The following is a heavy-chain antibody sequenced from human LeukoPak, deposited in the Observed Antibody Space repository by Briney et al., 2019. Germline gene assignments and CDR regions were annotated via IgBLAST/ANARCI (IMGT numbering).Heavy chain of an antibody. J-gene: IGHJ4*02. CDR3: AGGVFATGFAH. D-gene: IGHD2-21*01. CDR1: GDXVSRKSAA. V-gene: IGHV6-1*01. CDR2: TYYRTKWFN. Sequence: SQTLSLTCAISGDXVSRKSAAWNWIRQSPSRGLEWLGRTYYRTKWFNDYAFSVKGRITVDADTSKNQVSLQLSSVTPEDTAVYYCAGGVFATGFAHWGQGTLVAVSS.